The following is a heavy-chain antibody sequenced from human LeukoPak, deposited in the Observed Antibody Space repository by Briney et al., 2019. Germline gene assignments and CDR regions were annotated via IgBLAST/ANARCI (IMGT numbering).Heavy chain of an antibody. D-gene: IGHD2-8*01. J-gene: IGHJ4*02. CDR3: ARYAEYAVSTPCY. CDR1: GFTFSSYG. Sequence: PGESLRPSCAASGFTFSSYGMHWVRQAPGKGLEWVAVLSYDGNYKYYADSVKGRFAISRDNSENTLYLQMNSLRAEDTAVYYCARYAEYAVSTPCYWGQGTLVTVSA. CDR2: LSYDGNYK. V-gene: IGHV3-30*03.